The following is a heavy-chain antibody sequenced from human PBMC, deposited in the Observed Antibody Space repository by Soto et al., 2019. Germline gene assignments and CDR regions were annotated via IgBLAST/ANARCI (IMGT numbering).Heavy chain of an antibody. J-gene: IGHJ3*02. Sequence: SETLSLTCTVSGGSISSYYWSWIRQPPGKGLEWIGYIYYSGSTNYNPSLKSRVTISVDTSKNQFSLKLSSVTAADTAVYYCARDRGGLVTTEGLDAFDIWGQGTMVTVS. CDR2: IYYSGST. CDR3: ARDRGGLVTTEGLDAFDI. CDR1: GGSISSYY. D-gene: IGHD2-21*02. V-gene: IGHV4-59*01.